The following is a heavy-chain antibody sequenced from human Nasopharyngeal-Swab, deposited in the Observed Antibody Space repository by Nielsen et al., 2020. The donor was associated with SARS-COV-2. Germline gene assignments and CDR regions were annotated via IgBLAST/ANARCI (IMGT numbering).Heavy chain of an antibody. J-gene: IGHJ6*02. CDR3: ASFLRGQWLADNYYYYGMDV. Sequence: SLKISCAASGFTFDDYAMHWVRQAPGKGLEWVSGISWNSGSIGYADSVKGRFTISRDNAKNSLYLQMNSLRAEDTAVYYCASFLRGQWLADNYYYYGMDVWGQGTTVTVSS. CDR1: GFTFDDYA. V-gene: IGHV3-9*01. D-gene: IGHD6-19*01. CDR2: ISWNSGSI.